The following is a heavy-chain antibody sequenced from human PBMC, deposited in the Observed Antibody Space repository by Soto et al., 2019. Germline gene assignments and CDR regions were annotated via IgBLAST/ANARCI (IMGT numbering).Heavy chain of an antibody. V-gene: IGHV3-30-3*01. CDR3: ARDRADSSGYYYGYYYYGMDV. J-gene: IGHJ6*02. Sequence: GGSLILSCAASGFIFSSYAMHWVRQAPGKGLEWVAVISYDGSNKYYADSVKGRFTISRDNSKNTLYLQVNSLRAEDTAVYHCARDRADSSGYYYGYYYYGMDVWGQGTTVTVSS. D-gene: IGHD3-22*01. CDR1: GFIFSSYA. CDR2: ISYDGSNK.